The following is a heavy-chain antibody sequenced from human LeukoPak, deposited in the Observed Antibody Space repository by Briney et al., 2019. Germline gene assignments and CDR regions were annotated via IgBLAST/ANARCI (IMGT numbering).Heavy chain of an antibody. CDR1: GYSFTSYW. V-gene: IGHV5-10-1*01. CDR2: IDPSDSYT. J-gene: IGHJ6*04. Sequence: GESLKISCKGSGYSFTSYWISWVRQMPGKGLEWMGRIDPSDSYTNCSPSFQGHVTISADKSISTAYLQWSSLKASDTAMYCCARSRGPPRYYYGMDVWGKGTTVTVSS. D-gene: IGHD3-10*01. CDR3: ARSRGPPRYYYGMDV.